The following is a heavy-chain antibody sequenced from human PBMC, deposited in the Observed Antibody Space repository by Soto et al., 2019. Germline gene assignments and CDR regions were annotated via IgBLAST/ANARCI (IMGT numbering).Heavy chain of an antibody. CDR2: IYYSGST. CDR3: ASITMVRGVSNWFDP. CDR1: GGSISSSSYY. Sequence: PSETLSLTCTVSGGSISSSSYYWGWIRQPPGKGLEWIGSIYYSGSTYYNPSLKSRVTISVDTSKNQFSLKLSSVTAADTAVYYCASITMVRGVSNWFDPWGQGTLVTVSS. D-gene: IGHD3-10*01. V-gene: IGHV4-39*01. J-gene: IGHJ5*02.